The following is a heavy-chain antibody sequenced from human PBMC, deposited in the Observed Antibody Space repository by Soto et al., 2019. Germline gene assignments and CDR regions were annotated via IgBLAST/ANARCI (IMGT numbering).Heavy chain of an antibody. V-gene: IGHV3-23*01. CDR1: GFTFSNYV. J-gene: IGHJ4*02. Sequence: PGGSLRLSCTTSGFTFSNYVLSRVRQAPGKGLEWVSAITGSSGDTYYADSVKGRFTISGDHSKDTLYLQMSSLRAEDTAFYYCAKGSASTRPYYFDYWGQGALVTVSS. CDR2: ITGSSGDT. D-gene: IGHD2-21*01. CDR3: AKGSASTRPYYFDY.